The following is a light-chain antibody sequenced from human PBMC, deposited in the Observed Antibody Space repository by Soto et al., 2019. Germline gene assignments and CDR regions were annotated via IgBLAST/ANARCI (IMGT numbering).Light chain of an antibody. CDR3: SSFSSSPSLYV. J-gene: IGLJ1*01. Sequence: QSVLTQPASVSGSPGQSITISRTETSGDGGGFNYVSWYQQHPGKAPKLMIYEVTRRPSGVSDRFSASKSGNTASLTISGLEAEDEADYYCSSFSSSPSLYVFGTGTKVTVL. V-gene: IGLV2-14*01. CDR1: SGDGGGFNY. CDR2: EVT.